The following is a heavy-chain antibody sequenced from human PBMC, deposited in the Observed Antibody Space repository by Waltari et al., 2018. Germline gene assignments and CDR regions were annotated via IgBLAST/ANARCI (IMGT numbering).Heavy chain of an antibody. CDR2: ISSSSSTI. Sequence: EVQLVESGGGLVQPGGSLRLSCAASGFTFSSYSMNWVRQAPGKGLEWVSYISSSSSTIYYADSVKGRFTISRDNAKNSLYLQMNSLRAEDTAVYYCARDRRITMILDAFDIWGQGTMVTVSS. CDR3: ARDRRITMILDAFDI. V-gene: IGHV3-48*01. D-gene: IGHD3-22*01. CDR1: GFTFSSYS. J-gene: IGHJ3*02.